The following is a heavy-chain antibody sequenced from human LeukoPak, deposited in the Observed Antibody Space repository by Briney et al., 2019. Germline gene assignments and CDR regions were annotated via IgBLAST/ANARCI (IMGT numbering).Heavy chain of an antibody. J-gene: IGHJ4*02. CDR2: ITSKPNSYAT. Sequence: GGSLRLSCAASGFTFSGSVMHWVRQASGEGLEWVGRITSKPNSYATVYAASVKGRFTISSDESKNTAYLQMNSLKTEDTAVYYCTSGSGWYSPDYWGQGTLVTVSS. CDR1: GFTFSGSV. CDR3: TSGSGWYSPDY. V-gene: IGHV3-73*01. D-gene: IGHD6-19*01.